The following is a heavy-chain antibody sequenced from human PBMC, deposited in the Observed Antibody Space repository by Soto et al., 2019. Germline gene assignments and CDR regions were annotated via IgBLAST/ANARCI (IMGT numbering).Heavy chain of an antibody. J-gene: IGHJ4*02. Sequence: EVQLVESGGGLVQTGGSLRLSCAASGFTFSSYWMHWVRQAPGKGVVWVSRINGDGGSTNYADSVKGRFTISRDNAKNTVHLQVDSLRAEDTAVYYCARGLYLKYGQDYWGQGTLVTVSS. D-gene: IGHD2-2*01. CDR1: GFTFSSYW. V-gene: IGHV3-74*01. CDR2: INGDGGST. CDR3: ARGLYLKYGQDY.